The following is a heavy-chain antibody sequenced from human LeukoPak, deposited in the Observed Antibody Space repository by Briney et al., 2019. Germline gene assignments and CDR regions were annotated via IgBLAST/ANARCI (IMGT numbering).Heavy chain of an antibody. CDR3: ARGWDYFDY. V-gene: IGHV3-30-3*01. CDR1: GFTFTSYA. Sequence: GGSLRLSCAASGFTFTSYAMHWVRQAPGKGVEWVAVISYDGSNKYYADSVKGRFTISRDNSKNTLYLQMNSLRGEDTAVYYCARGWDYFDYWGQGTLVTVSS. CDR2: ISYDGSNK. J-gene: IGHJ4*02. D-gene: IGHD5-24*01.